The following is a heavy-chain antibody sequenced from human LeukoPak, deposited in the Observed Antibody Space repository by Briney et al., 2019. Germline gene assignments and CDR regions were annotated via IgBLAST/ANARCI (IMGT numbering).Heavy chain of an antibody. J-gene: IGHJ5*02. D-gene: IGHD3-10*01. CDR3: AKSGFGESASYNWFDP. V-gene: IGHV3-23*01. Sequence: QSGGSLRLSCAASGFTFSNYAMSWVRQAPGKGLEWVSGISGSSGSTYYADSVKGRFTISRDNSKNTLYLQMNSLRAEDTAVYYCAKSGFGESASYNWFDPWGQRTLVTVSS. CDR1: GFTFSNYA. CDR2: ISGSSGST.